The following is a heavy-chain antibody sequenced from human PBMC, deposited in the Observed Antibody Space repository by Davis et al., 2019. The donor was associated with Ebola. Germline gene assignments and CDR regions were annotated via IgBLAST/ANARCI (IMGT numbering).Heavy chain of an antibody. CDR1: GGTFSSYA. V-gene: IGHV1-69*13. Sequence: AASVKVSCKASGGTFSSYALSWVRQAPGQGLEWMGGIIPIFGAANYAQKFQGRVTITADESTSTAYMELSSLRSEDTAVYYCARDEGRSSSGIYYYGMDVWGQGTTVTVSS. CDR3: ARDEGRSSSGIYYYGMDV. D-gene: IGHD3-22*01. J-gene: IGHJ6*02. CDR2: IIPIFGAA.